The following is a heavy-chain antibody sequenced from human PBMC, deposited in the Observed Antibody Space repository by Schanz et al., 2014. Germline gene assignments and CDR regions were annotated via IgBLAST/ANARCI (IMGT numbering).Heavy chain of an antibody. CDR1: GFTFSSYA. Sequence: VHLLESGGGLVQPGGSLRLSCAASGFTFSSYAMSWVRQAPGKGLEWVSAISGGGGTTYYADSVKGRFTISRDNSKNTLYLQMNSLRAEDTAVYYCAKDRSWDYDSSGYFDYWGQGTLVTVSS. CDR2: ISGGGGTT. J-gene: IGHJ4*02. V-gene: IGHV3-23*01. D-gene: IGHD3-22*01. CDR3: AKDRSWDYDSSGYFDY.